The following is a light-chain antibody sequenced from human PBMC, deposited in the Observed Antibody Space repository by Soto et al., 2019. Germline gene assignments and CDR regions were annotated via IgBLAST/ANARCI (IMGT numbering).Light chain of an antibody. Sequence: EIVLTQSPGTLSLSPGERATLSCRASQSVSSSYLAWDQQKPGQAPRLLIYGASSRATGIPDRFSGSGSVPDFTLTISRLEPEDFAVYYCQQYGSSPRTFGQGTKVEI. V-gene: IGKV3-20*01. CDR2: GAS. CDR3: QQYGSSPRT. J-gene: IGKJ1*01. CDR1: QSVSSSY.